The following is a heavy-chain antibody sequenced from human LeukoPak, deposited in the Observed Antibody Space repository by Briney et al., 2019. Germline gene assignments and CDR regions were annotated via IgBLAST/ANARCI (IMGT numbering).Heavy chain of an antibody. D-gene: IGHD6-19*01. J-gene: IGHJ4*02. V-gene: IGHV1-2*02. Sequence: GASVKVSCKASGYTFTGYYIHWVRQAPGQGLEWMGWINPNSGGTNYAQKFQGRVTMTRDTSISTAYMELSRLRSDDTAVYYCARRDIGGWYYFDYWGQGTLVTVSS. CDR1: GYTFTGYY. CDR3: ARRDIGGWYYFDY. CDR2: INPNSGGT.